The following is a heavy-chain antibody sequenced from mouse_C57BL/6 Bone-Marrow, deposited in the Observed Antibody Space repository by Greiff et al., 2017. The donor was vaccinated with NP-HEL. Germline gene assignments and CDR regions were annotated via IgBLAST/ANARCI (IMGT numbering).Heavy chain of an antibody. CDR1: GFTFTDYY. Sequence: EVQRVESGGGLVQPGGSLSLSCAASGFTFTDYYMSWVRQPPGKALEWLGFIRNKANGYTTEYSASVKGRFTISRDNSQSILYLQMNALRAEDSATYYCARQLGRWYFDVWGTGTTVTVSS. J-gene: IGHJ1*03. CDR2: IRNKANGYTT. V-gene: IGHV7-3*01. D-gene: IGHD4-1*02. CDR3: ARQLGRWYFDV.